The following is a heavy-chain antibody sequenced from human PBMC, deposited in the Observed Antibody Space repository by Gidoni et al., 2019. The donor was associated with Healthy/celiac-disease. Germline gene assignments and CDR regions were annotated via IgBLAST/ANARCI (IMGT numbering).Heavy chain of an antibody. Sequence: EVQLVESGGGLVQPGGSLKLSCAASGFTFSGSAMHWVRQASGKGLEWVGRIRSKANSYATAYAASVKGRFTISRDDSKNTAYLQMNSLKTEDTAVYYCTTKSGSYWGGYWGQGTLVTVSS. CDR3: TTKSGSYWGGY. V-gene: IGHV3-73*02. J-gene: IGHJ4*02. D-gene: IGHD1-26*01. CDR1: GFTFSGSA. CDR2: IRSKANSYAT.